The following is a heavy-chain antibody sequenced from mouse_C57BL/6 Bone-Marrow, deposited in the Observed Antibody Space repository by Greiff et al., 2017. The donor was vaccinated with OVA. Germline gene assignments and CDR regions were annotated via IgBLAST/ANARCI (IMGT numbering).Heavy chain of an antibody. CDR3: ARLYDYDWFAY. CDR1: GFTFSSYG. V-gene: IGHV5-6*01. CDR2: ISSGGSYT. Sequence: EVKLVESGGDLVKPGGSLKLSCAASGFTFSSYGMSWVRQTPDKRLEWVATISSGGSYTYYPDSVKGRFTISRDNDKNTLYQKMSSLKSEDTAMYYCARLYDYDWFAYWGQGTLVTVSA. J-gene: IGHJ3*01. D-gene: IGHD2-4*01.